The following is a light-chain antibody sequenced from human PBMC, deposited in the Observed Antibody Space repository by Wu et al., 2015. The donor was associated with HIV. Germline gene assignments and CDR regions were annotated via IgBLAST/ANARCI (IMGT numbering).Light chain of an antibody. J-gene: IGKJ1*01. Sequence: VSPGKRHLSCRASQSISSNLAGYQHKPGQAPQAPHHSASTRATDIPARFSGSGSGTEFTLTISSLQSEDFAVYYCQQYKNWLGTFGQGTKVEIK. CDR1: QSISSN. CDR2: SAS. V-gene: IGKV3-15*01. CDR3: QQYKNWLGT.